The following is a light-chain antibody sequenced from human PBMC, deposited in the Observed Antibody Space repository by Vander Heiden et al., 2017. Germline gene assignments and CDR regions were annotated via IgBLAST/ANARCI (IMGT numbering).Light chain of an antibody. CDR1: AFANQY. J-gene: IGLJ2*01. CDR3: QSSDSRGSVA. CDR2: KEN. V-gene: IGLV3-25*03. Sequence: SYELTPPPSVSVSPGPAARIICSGDAFANQYAYWYQQEPGQAPVMVIFKENERTAGIPERFSGSYSGTTATVIISGAKAEDEADYYCQSSDSRGSVAFGGGTKLTVL.